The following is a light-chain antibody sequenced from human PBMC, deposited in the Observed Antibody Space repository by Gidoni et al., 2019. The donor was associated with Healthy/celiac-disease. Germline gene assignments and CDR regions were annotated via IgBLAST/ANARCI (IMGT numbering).Light chain of an antibody. CDR1: QSSSSY. CDR3: QQSYSTPPEA. CDR2: AAS. Sequence: DIQLTQSPSSLSASVGDRVTITCRASQSSSSYLNWYQQKPGKAPKLLIYAASSLQSGVPSRFSGSGSGTDFTLTISSLQPEDFATDYCQQSYSTPPEAFGGGTKVEIK. J-gene: IGKJ4*01. V-gene: IGKV1-39*01.